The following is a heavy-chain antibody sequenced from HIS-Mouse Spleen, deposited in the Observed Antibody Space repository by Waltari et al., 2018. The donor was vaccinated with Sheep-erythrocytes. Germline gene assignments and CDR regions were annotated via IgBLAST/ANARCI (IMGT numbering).Heavy chain of an antibody. V-gene: IGHV1-2*02. Sequence: QVQLVQSGAEVKKPGASVKVSCKASGYTFTGYYMHWVRQAPGQGLEWMGWINPNRGGTNYAQKFQGRVTMTRDTSISTAYMELSRLRSDDTAVYYCARDGGSEPYDYWGQGTLVTVSS. CDR1: GYTFTGYY. CDR3: ARDGGSEPYDY. D-gene: IGHD2-15*01. CDR2: INPNRGGT. J-gene: IGHJ4*02.